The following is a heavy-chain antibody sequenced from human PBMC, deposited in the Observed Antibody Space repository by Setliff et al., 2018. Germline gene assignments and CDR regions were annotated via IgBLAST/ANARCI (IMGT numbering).Heavy chain of an antibody. J-gene: IGHJ4*02. CDR3: ARSPYVVVTAIPFDY. D-gene: IGHD2-21*02. Sequence: SETLSLTCAVYGGSFSGYYWSWIRQPPGKGLEWIGEINHSGSTNYNPSLKSRVTISVDTSKNQFSLKLSSVTAADTAVYYGARSPYVVVTAIPFDYWGQGTLVTVSS. CDR2: INHSGST. CDR1: GGSFSGYY. V-gene: IGHV4-34*01.